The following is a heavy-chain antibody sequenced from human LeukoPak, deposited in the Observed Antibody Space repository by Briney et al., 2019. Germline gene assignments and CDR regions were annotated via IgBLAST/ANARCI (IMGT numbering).Heavy chain of an antibody. D-gene: IGHD2-2*02. CDR3: ASIPAAINY. J-gene: IGHJ4*02. CDR1: GYSLSRGYY. V-gene: IGHV4-38-2*01. CDR2: IYQRRST. Sequence: SETLSLTCAVSGYSLSRGYYWCGSRQPPGKGLEGIGGIYQRRSTYYNPSLKRRVTLSVDPPKNPFSRKLSSVLTAHTAVNDWASIPAAINYWGQGTLVTVSS.